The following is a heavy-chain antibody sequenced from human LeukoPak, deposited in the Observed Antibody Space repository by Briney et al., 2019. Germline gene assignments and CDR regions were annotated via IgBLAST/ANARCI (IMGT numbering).Heavy chain of an antibody. J-gene: IGHJ4*02. Sequence: PSETLSLTCTVSGGSISSYYWSWIRQPAGKGLGSIGHISTSGSTNYNPSLKSRVTMSVDTSKNQFSLKLSSVTAADTAVYYCARGESRIAVAGVDYWGQGTLVTVSS. CDR1: GGSISSYY. V-gene: IGHV4-4*07. D-gene: IGHD6-19*01. CDR3: ARGESRIAVAGVDY. CDR2: ISTSGST.